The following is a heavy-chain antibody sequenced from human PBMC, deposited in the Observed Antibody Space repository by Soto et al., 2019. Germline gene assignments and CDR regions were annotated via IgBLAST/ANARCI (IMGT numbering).Heavy chain of an antibody. Sequence: ASVKVSCKASGGTFNSYAISWVRQAPGQGLEWMGGILPIFYTANYAQMFQGRVTITEDESTRTAYVKLCRMKFEVTAVYYCARGCYDFESDHMDVWGQGTTVTVSS. CDR2: ILPIFYTA. CDR1: GGTFNSYA. CDR3: ARGCYDFESDHMDV. V-gene: IGHV1-69*13. D-gene: IGHD3-3*01. J-gene: IGHJ6*02.